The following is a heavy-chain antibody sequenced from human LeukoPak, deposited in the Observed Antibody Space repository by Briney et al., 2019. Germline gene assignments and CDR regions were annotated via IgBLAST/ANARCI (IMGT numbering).Heavy chain of an antibody. CDR3: ARVRSSSWYGATPASLGY. V-gene: IGHV1-18*01. Sequence: GASVKVSCKASGYTFTSYGISWVRQAPGQGLEWMGWISAYNGNTNYAQKLQGRVTMTTDTSTSTAYMELRSLRSDDTAVYYCARVRSSSWYGATPASLGYWGQGTLVTVSA. D-gene: IGHD6-13*01. CDR1: GYTFTSYG. CDR2: ISAYNGNT. J-gene: IGHJ4*02.